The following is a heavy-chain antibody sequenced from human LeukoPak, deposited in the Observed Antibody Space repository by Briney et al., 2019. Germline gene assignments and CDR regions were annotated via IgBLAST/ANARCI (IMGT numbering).Heavy chain of an antibody. V-gene: IGHV4-34*01. CDR1: GGSFSGYY. Sequence: SETLSLTCAVYGGSFSGYYWSWIRQPPGKGLEWIGEINHSGSTNYNPSLKSRVTISVDTSKNQFSLKLSSVTAADTAVYYCARRSGAARGNYGGNGRVDYWGQGTLVTVSS. J-gene: IGHJ4*02. CDR3: ARRSGAARGNYGGNGRVDY. D-gene: IGHD4-23*01. CDR2: INHSGST.